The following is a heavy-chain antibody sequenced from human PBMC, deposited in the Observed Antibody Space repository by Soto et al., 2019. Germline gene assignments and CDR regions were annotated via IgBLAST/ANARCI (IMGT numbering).Heavy chain of an antibody. CDR3: ATDRTIVVVITAPDY. J-gene: IGHJ4*02. Sequence: EVQLLESGGGLVQPGGSLRLSCAASGFTFSSYAMSWVRQAPGKGLVWVSAISGSGGSTYYAGSVMGRFTISRDNSKNTLYLQMNSLTAEDTAVYYCATDRTIVVVITAPDYWGQGTLVTDSS. D-gene: IGHD3-22*01. CDR2: ISGSGGST. V-gene: IGHV3-23*01. CDR1: GFTFSSYA.